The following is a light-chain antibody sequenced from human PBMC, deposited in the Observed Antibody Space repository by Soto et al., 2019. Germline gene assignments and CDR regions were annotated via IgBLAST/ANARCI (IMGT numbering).Light chain of an antibody. J-gene: IGLJ2*01. Sequence: QSVLAQPPSVSGAPGQVATISCTGSSSNIGAGHDVHWYQQIAGTAPKLLIHGGSNRPSGVPDRFSGSKSGTSASLAITGLQAEDEADYYCQSYDRSVNAGVFGGGTKVTVL. V-gene: IGLV1-40*01. CDR2: GGS. CDR1: SSNIGAGHD. CDR3: QSYDRSVNAGV.